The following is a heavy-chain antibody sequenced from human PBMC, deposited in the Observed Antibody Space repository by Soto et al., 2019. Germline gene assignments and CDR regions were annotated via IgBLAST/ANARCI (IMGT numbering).Heavy chain of an antibody. V-gene: IGHV3-15*01. J-gene: IGHJ3*02. CDR3: TTGRLVVVITRHDAFDI. CDR2: IKSKTDGGTT. CDR1: GFTFSNAW. Sequence: EVQLVESGGGLVKPGGSLRLSCAASGFTFSNAWMSWVRQAPGKGLEWVGRIKSKTDGGTTDYAAPVKGRFTISRADSTNTLYLQMNSLKTEDTAVYYCTTGRLVVVITRHDAFDIWGQGTMVTVSS. D-gene: IGHD3-22*01.